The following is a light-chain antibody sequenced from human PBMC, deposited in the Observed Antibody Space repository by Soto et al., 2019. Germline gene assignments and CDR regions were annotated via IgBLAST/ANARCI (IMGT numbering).Light chain of an antibody. V-gene: IGKV4-1*01. CDR2: DAS. CDR1: QIVLYSSNNKNY. CDR3: QQYNDYWT. Sequence: DIVMTQSPDSLAVSLGERASINFKSSQIVLYSSNNKNYLAWYQQKPGKAPKLLIYDASTLESGVPSRFSGSGSGTEFTLTISSLQPGDFATYYCQQYNDYWTFGQGTKVDI. J-gene: IGKJ1*01.